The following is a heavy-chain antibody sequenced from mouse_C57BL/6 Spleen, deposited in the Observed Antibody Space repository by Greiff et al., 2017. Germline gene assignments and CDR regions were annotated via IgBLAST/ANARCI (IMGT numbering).Heavy chain of an antibody. CDR1: GFSLTSYG. D-gene: IGHD1-1*01. CDR2: IWSDGST. CDR3: ARHHYGSSWYFDV. V-gene: IGHV2-6-1*01. Sequence: VQVVESGPGLVAPSQSLSITCTVSGFSLTSYGVHWVRQPPGKGLEWLVVIWSDGSTTYNSALKSRLSISQDNSKSQVFLKMNSLQTDDTAMYYCARHHYGSSWYFDVWGTGTTVTVSS. J-gene: IGHJ1*03.